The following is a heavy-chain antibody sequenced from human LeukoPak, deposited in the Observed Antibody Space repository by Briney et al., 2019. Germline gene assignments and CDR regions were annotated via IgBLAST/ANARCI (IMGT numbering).Heavy chain of an antibody. CDR2: ISSSSSSTI. CDR3: ARHYHESGSYYHFDY. J-gene: IGHJ4*02. Sequence: PGGSLRLSCAASGFTFSSYSMNWVRQAPGKGLEWVSYISSSSSSTIYYADSVKGRFTISRDNAKNSLYLQMNSLRAEDTAVYYCARHYHESGSYYHFDYWGQGTLVTVSS. V-gene: IGHV3-48*01. CDR1: GFTFSSYS. D-gene: IGHD1-26*01.